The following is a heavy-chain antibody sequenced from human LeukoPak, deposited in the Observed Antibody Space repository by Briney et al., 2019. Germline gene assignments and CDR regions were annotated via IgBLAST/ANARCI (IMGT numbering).Heavy chain of an antibody. CDR2: ISTYNGNR. CDR3: ARDYGCFDY. V-gene: IGHV1-18*04. CDR1: GYTFTSYY. Sequence: ASVKVSCKASGYTFTSYYMHWVRQAPGQGLEWMGWISTYNGNRHYAQKLQDRVSMTTDTSTSTAYMELRSLRSDDTAVYYCARDYGCFDYWGQGTLVTVSS. D-gene: IGHD3-16*01. J-gene: IGHJ4*02.